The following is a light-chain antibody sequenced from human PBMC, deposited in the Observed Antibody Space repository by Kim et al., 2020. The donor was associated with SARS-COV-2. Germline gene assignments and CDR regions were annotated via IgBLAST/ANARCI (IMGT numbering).Light chain of an antibody. CDR1: SGSIDDNY. CDR2: EDD. J-gene: IGLJ2*01. Sequence: GETVTTSSTGSSGSIDDNYVQWYQQRPGGVPTTVIYEDDQRPSGVSDRFSGSIDNSSNSASLTISGLRTEDEADYYCQSYNRDNVLFGGGTQLTVL. V-gene: IGLV6-57*02. CDR3: QSYNRDNVL.